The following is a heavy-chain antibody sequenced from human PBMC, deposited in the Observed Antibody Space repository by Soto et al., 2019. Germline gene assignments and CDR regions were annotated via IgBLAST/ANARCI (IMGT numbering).Heavy chain of an antibody. CDR2: IYPGDSDT. V-gene: IGHV5-51*01. Sequence: PVESLKISCKDSGYSFSNYWIGWVRQMPGKGLEWMGIIYPGDSDTRYSPSFQGQVTISADKSIRTAYLQWGSLKASDSAMYYCARQAPGGNNVAYWGQGTLVTVSS. CDR3: ARQAPGGNNVAY. J-gene: IGHJ4*02. D-gene: IGHD1-1*01. CDR1: GYSFSNYW.